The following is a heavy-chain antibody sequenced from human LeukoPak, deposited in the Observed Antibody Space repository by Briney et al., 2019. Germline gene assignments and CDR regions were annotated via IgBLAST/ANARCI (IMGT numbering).Heavy chain of an antibody. D-gene: IGHD6-19*01. CDR1: GFTFSSYW. Sequence: SGGSLRLSCAASGFTFSSYWMHWVRQAPGKGLVWVSRINSDGSSTSYADSVKGRFTISRDNAKNTLYLLMNSLRAEDTAVYYCARDLSASKPSGWYNTFDYWGQGTLVTVSS. CDR3: ARDLSASKPSGWYNTFDY. V-gene: IGHV3-74*01. J-gene: IGHJ4*02. CDR2: INSDGSST.